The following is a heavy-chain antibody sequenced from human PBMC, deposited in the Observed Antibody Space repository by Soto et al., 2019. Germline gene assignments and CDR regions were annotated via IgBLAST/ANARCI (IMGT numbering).Heavy chain of an antibody. D-gene: IGHD2-2*02. CDR3: ARGSCSSTSCYKEYYFDL. CDR2: SIPMFGSS. CDR1: GGTFSGYA. V-gene: IGHV1-69*01. Sequence: QVQLVQSGAEVKKPGSSVKVSCKASGGTFSGYAISWVRQAPGQGLEWMGESIPMFGSSNYAKKFQGRVTIPADESTSTAYMELSSLRSENTAVYYCARGSCSSTSCYKEYYFDLWGKGTLVTVSS. J-gene: IGHJ4*02.